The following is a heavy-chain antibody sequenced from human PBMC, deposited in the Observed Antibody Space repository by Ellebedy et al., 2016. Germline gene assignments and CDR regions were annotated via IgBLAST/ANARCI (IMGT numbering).Heavy chain of an antibody. CDR3: VTEGFDI. CDR2: ISSSGGDT. Sequence: GGSLRLXXSASGFTFNNYGMKWVRQAPGKGLEYVSGISSSGGDTYYPDSVKGRFTISRDNSKNTVHLQLSSLRPDDTAVYYCVTEGFDIWGQGTMVTVSS. V-gene: IGHV3-64D*06. J-gene: IGHJ3*02. CDR1: GFTFNNYG.